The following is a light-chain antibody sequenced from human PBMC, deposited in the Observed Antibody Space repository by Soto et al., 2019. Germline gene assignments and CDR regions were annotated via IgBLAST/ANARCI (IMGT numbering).Light chain of an antibody. Sequence: QSVLTQPPSASETPGQRVTISCSGSSSNIGSNAVNWYQQLPGTAPKLLIYHNNQRPSGVPDRFSGSKSGTSASLAIRGLQSEDEADYYCAAWDDSLNGPVFGGGTKLTVL. CDR3: AAWDDSLNGPV. CDR1: SSNIGSNA. V-gene: IGLV1-44*01. J-gene: IGLJ2*01. CDR2: HNN.